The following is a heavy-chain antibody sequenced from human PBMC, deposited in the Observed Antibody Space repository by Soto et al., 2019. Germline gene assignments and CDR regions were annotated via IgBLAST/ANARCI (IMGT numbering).Heavy chain of an antibody. CDR3: ACIFSGGYGYGFYYYGMDV. V-gene: IGHV4-39*01. Sequence: SDNLSLTCTVSGDCTSSSSYYCVSIREPPGKGLEWIGSIYYSGSTYYNPSLKSRVTISVDTSKNQFSLKLSSVTAADTAVYYCACIFSGGYGYGFYYYGMDVWGQGTTVT. CDR1: GDCTSSSSYY. J-gene: IGHJ6*02. CDR2: IYYSGST. D-gene: IGHD5-18*01.